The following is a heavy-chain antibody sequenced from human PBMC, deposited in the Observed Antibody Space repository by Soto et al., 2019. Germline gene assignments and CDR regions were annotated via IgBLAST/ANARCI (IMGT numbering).Heavy chain of an antibody. CDR3: ARDWDSSSWSHFDY. D-gene: IGHD6-13*01. Sequence: GGSLRLSCAASGFTFSSYGMHWVRQAPGKGLEWVAVIWYDGSNKYYADSVKGRFTISRDNSKNTLYLQMNSLRAEDTAVYYCARDWDSSSWSHFDYWGQGTLVTVSS. V-gene: IGHV3-33*01. J-gene: IGHJ4*02. CDR2: IWYDGSNK. CDR1: GFTFSSYG.